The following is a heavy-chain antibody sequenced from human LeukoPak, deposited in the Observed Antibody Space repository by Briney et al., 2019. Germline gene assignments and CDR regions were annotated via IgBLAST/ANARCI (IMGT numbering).Heavy chain of an antibody. D-gene: IGHD2-15*01. V-gene: IGHV3-7*01. CDR1: GFTFSSYW. Sequence: GGSLRLSCAASGFTFSSYWMSWVRQAPGKGLEWVANIKQDGSEKYYVDSVKGRFTISRDNAKNSLYLQMNSLRAEDTAVYYCARDRFFYCSGGSCYSENFDYWGQGTLVTVSS. J-gene: IGHJ4*02. CDR2: IKQDGSEK. CDR3: ARDRFFYCSGGSCYSENFDY.